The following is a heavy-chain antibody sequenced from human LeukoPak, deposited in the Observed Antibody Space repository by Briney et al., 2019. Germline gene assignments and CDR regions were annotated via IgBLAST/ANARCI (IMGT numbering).Heavy chain of an antibody. CDR1: GFTFSDYY. CDR3: ARDPAYDILTGFLDY. D-gene: IGHD3-9*01. Sequence: GGALRLSCAASGFTFSDYYMSWIRQAPGKALEWVSYISSSSSYTNYADSVKGRFTIARDNAKISLYLQMNSLRAEDAAVYYCARDPAYDILTGFLDYWGQGTLVIVSS. J-gene: IGHJ4*02. V-gene: IGHV3-11*05. CDR2: ISSSSSYT.